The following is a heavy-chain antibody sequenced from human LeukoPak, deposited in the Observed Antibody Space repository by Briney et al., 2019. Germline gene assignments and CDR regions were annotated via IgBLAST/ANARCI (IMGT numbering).Heavy chain of an antibody. CDR2: IIGGSDYI. CDR1: GFTFSGYS. CDR3: ARGRDQRGQLVHWWFDP. D-gene: IGHD6-13*01. Sequence: GSLRLSCAASGFTFSGYSVNWVRQAPGQGLEWVSSIIGGSDYIYYADSVKGRFNISRDNDKNSLYTAMSTLRDEATAVYYCARGRDQRGQLVHWWFDPWGQGTLITVSS. J-gene: IGHJ5*02. V-gene: IGHV3-21*01.